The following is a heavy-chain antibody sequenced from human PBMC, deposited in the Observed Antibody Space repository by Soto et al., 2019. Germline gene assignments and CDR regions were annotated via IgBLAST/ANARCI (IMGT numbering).Heavy chain of an antibody. CDR1: GFSLTTNGLG. CDR2: IYWYDFQ. Sequence: QITLKESGPTLVKPTQTLTLTCTFSGFSLTTNGLGVGWIRQPPGKTLEWLASIYWYDFQRYSPSLKSRLTITKDTSKNQVVLTMTNMDPADTATYYCAHRPDGSHFDYWGQGILVTVSS. D-gene: IGHD6-25*01. CDR3: AHRPDGSHFDY. V-gene: IGHV2-5*01. J-gene: IGHJ4*02.